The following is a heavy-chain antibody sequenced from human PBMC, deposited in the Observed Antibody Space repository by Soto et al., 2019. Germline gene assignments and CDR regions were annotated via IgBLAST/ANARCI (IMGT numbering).Heavy chain of an antibody. D-gene: IGHD3-10*01. V-gene: IGHV1-2*02. J-gene: IGHJ5*02. CDR3: ARGTGSSWYDT. Sequence: QVQLVQSGAEVEKPGASVSVSCRASGYTFISYYMHWVRQAPGHGLEWMGWINTQNGVRKYAQRFQDRVTLTRDASINTAYMQLTRLTSDDTAVYYCARGTGSSWYDTWGQGTLVTVSS. CDR2: INTQNGVR. CDR1: GYTFISYY.